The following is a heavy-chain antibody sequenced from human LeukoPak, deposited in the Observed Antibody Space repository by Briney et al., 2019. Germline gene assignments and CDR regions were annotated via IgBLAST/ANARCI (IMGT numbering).Heavy chain of an antibody. J-gene: IGHJ4*02. Sequence: PGGSLRLSCAASGFTFSSYAMHWVRQAPGKGLEWVAVISYDGSNKYYADSVKGRFTISRDNSKNTLYLQMNSLRAEDTAVYYCARDQHYDILTGYYNDYWGQGTLVTVSS. V-gene: IGHV3-30*04. CDR3: ARDQHYDILTGYYNDY. CDR1: GFTFSSYA. CDR2: ISYDGSNK. D-gene: IGHD3-9*01.